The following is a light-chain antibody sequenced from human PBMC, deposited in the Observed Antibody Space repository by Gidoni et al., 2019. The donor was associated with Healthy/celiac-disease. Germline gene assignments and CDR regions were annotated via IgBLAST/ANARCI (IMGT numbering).Light chain of an antibody. CDR1: QSISSW. CDR2: DPS. Sequence: GDRVTINCRASQSISSWLAWYQQKPGKAPKLLIYDPSSLESGVPSRFSGSGSGTEFTLTISSLQPDDFATYYCQQYNSYSGTFGQGTKVEIK. V-gene: IGKV1-5*01. CDR3: QQYNSYSGT. J-gene: IGKJ1*01.